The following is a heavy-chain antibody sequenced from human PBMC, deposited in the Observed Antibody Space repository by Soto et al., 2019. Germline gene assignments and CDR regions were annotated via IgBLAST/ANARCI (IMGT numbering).Heavy chain of an antibody. D-gene: IGHD6-13*01. V-gene: IGHV3-23*01. J-gene: IGHJ3*02. CDR1: GFTFSLYA. CDR3: VKIPHSSSWYLDAFDI. Sequence: EVQLLDSGGGLVQPGGPLRLPCAASGFTFSLYAMSWVRTAPGKGLEWVSAINGSVGSTYYADSVTGRLNISRDNSKYTLYLQMNSLSAEDTAVYYCVKIPHSSSWYLDAFDIWGHGTMVTVSS. CDR2: INGSVGST.